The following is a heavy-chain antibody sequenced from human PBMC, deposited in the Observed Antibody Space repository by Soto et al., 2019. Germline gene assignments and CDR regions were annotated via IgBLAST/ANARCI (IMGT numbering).Heavy chain of an antibody. CDR3: AREGSYSAYNFAHGIQLWSFDF. Sequence: SETRSRTWTVSGGSINTFYWSWGRQPAGKGLEWIGRIFSSGSTSFNPSLESRVAMSVDTSKNHFSLNLSSVTAADMAVYYCAREGSYSAYNFAHGIQLWSFDFWGQGALVTVSS. V-gene: IGHV4-4*07. CDR2: IFSSGST. CDR1: GGSINTFY. J-gene: IGHJ4*02. D-gene: IGHD5-12*01.